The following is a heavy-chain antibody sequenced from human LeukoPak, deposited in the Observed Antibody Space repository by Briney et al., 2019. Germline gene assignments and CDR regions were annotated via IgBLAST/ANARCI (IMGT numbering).Heavy chain of an antibody. CDR2: IYYSGST. J-gene: IGHJ4*02. Sequence: PSETLSLTCTVSGGSISSYYWSWIRQPPGKGLEWIGYIYYSGSTNYNPSLKSRVTISVDTSKNQFSLKLSSVTAADTAVYYCARDVDSSGWPFIDYWGQGTLVTVSS. V-gene: IGHV4-59*01. CDR1: GGSISSYY. CDR3: ARDVDSSGWPFIDY. D-gene: IGHD6-19*01.